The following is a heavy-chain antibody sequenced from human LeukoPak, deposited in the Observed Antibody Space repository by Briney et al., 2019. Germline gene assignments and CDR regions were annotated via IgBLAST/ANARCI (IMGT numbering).Heavy chain of an antibody. CDR1: GGSISSYY. CDR3: ARVGGIVAAGLFDY. D-gene: IGHD6-13*01. CDR2: IYTSGRT. Sequence: SETLSLTCTVSGGSISSYYWGWIRQPAGKGLEWIGHIYTSGRTNYNPSLKSRLTMSVDTSKNQFSLKLSFVTAADTAVYYYARVGGIVAAGLFDYWGQGTLVTVSS. V-gene: IGHV4-4*07. J-gene: IGHJ4*02.